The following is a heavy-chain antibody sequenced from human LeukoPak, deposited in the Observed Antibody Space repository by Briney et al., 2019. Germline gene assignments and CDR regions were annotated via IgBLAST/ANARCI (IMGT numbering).Heavy chain of an antibody. D-gene: IGHD2-8*02. J-gene: IGHJ4*02. Sequence: PGGSLRLSCAASGFSFSSENMNWVRQAPGKGPEWISWITGSGSGIIYADSVKGRFTISRDNAKNSLFLQMNSLRVEDTAVYYCARDKDYWFTYWGQGTLVTVSS. CDR2: ITGSGSGI. V-gene: IGHV3-48*01. CDR3: ARDKDYWFTY. CDR1: GFSFSSEN.